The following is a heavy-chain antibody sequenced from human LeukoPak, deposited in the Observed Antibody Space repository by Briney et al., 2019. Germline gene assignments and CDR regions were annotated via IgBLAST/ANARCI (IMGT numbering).Heavy chain of an antibody. V-gene: IGHV4-38-2*02. CDR3: ASKSAYDFGFDY. CDR2: IYHSGSP. J-gene: IGHJ4*02. D-gene: IGHD5-12*01. Sequence: SETLSLTCTVSGYSISSGYYWGWIQQPPGKGLEWIGNIYHSGSPYYNPSLKSRATISKDTPKNQFSLKLSSVTAADTAVYYCASKSAYDFGFDYWGQGALVTVSS. CDR1: GYSISSGYY.